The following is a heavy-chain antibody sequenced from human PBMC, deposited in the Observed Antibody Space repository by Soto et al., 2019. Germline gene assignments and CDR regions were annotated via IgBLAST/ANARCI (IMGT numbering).Heavy chain of an antibody. V-gene: IGHV3-23*01. J-gene: IGHJ4*02. Sequence: PGGSLRLSCAASGFTFSSYAMSWVRQAPGKGLEWVSAISGSGGSTYYADSVKGRFTTSRDNSKNTLYLQMNSLRAGDTAVYYCAKAKQWLASHYFDYWGQGTLVTVSS. CDR2: ISGSGGST. D-gene: IGHD6-19*01. CDR1: GFTFSSYA. CDR3: AKAKQWLASHYFDY.